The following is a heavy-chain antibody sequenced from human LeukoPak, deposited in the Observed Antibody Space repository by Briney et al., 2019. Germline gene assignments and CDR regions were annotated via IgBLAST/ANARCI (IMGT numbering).Heavy chain of an antibody. Sequence: GGSLRLSCAASGFTFSTYNMNWVRQAPGKGLEWVSAVGGTDGRTYYAAFVKGRFTIYRDNSKNTLYLQMNSLRAGDTAVYYCAKDGSYYFDYWGQGTLVTVSS. J-gene: IGHJ4*02. CDR1: GFTFSTYN. V-gene: IGHV3-23*01. CDR3: AKDGSYYFDY. CDR2: VGGTDGRT.